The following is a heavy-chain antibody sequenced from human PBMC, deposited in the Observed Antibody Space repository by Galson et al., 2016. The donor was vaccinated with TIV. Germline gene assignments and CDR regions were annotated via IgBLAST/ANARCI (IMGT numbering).Heavy chain of an antibody. D-gene: IGHD3-22*01. CDR3: ARDHTPSIVVASDAFDI. CDR1: GFSFSRHA. J-gene: IGHJ3*02. V-gene: IGHV3-30*15. CDR2: ISYDGTNN. Sequence: SLRLSCAAPGFSFSRHAMHWVRQAPGKGLEWVAMISYDGTNNNYADSVKGRFTTSRDNSKNTVFLQMGSLSAGDTAVYYCARDHTPSIVVASDAFDIWGQGTMVAVSS.